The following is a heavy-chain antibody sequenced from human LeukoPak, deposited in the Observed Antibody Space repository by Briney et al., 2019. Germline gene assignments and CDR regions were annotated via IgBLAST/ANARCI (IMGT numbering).Heavy chain of an antibody. D-gene: IGHD2-2*01. Sequence: GESLRLSCAASGFTFSNYAMSWVRQAPGKGLEWVSTITSSDDSTYYADSVKGRFTISRDNSKKTLYLQMNRLRAEDTAVYYCVPLGYCSSTTCDDTDYWGQGTLVTVSS. J-gene: IGHJ4*02. CDR3: VPLGYCSSTTCDDTDY. CDR1: GFTFSNYA. CDR2: ITSSDDST. V-gene: IGHV3-23*01.